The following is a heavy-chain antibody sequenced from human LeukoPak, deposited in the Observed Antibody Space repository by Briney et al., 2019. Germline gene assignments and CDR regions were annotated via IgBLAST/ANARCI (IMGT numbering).Heavy chain of an antibody. Sequence: GGSLRLSCAASGITFDDYAMHWVRQAPGKGLEWVSGISWNSGSLVYADSVKGRFTISRDNAKNTLYLEMNSLRVDDTAVYYCARDWYHSFDYWGQGVLVTVSS. CDR3: ARDWYHSFDY. CDR1: GITFDDYA. V-gene: IGHV3-9*01. CDR2: ISWNSGSL. J-gene: IGHJ4*02. D-gene: IGHD1-14*01.